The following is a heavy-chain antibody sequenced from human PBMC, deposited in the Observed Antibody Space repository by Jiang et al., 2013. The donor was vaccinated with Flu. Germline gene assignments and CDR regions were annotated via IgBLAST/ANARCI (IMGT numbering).Heavy chain of an antibody. D-gene: IGHD4-17*01. CDR2: IYPGDSDT. CDR1: GYSFTSYW. V-gene: IGHV5-51*01. Sequence: SCKGSGYSFTSYWIGWVRQMPGKGLEWMGIIYPGDSDTRYSPSFQGQVTISADKSISTAYLQWSSLKASDTAMYYCARRVDYGPNFEYYFDYWGQGTLVTVSS. CDR3: ARRVDYGPNFEYYFDY. J-gene: IGHJ4*02.